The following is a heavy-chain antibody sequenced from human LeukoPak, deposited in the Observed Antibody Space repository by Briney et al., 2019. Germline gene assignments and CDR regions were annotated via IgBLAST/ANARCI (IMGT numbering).Heavy chain of an antibody. V-gene: IGHV3-23*01. D-gene: IGHD3-3*01. Sequence: GGSLRLSCAASGFTFSSYAMSWVRQAPGKGPEWVSAISGSGGSTYYADSVKGRFTISRDNSKNTLYLQMNSLRAEDTAVYYCAKERYYDFWSGYFDYWGQGTLVTVSS. CDR1: GFTFSSYA. CDR2: ISGSGGST. J-gene: IGHJ4*02. CDR3: AKERYYDFWSGYFDY.